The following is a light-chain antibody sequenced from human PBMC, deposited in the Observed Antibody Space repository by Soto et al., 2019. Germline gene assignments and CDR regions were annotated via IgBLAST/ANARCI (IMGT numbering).Light chain of an antibody. Sequence: EVVLTQSPATLSLSPGYRSTLSGRASQSISRYLAWYQQKPGQAPRLLIYDASNRATGIPARFCGSGSGTDFTLTISSLEPEDFAIYYCQQYKNGWTFGQGTKVDIK. J-gene: IGKJ1*01. V-gene: IGKV3-11*01. CDR1: QSISRY. CDR2: DAS. CDR3: QQYKNGWT.